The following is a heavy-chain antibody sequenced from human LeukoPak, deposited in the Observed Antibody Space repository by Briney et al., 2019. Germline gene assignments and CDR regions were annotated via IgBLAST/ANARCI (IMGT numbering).Heavy chain of an antibody. CDR2: INNSGST. CDR3: ARGGDYCRSTSCYFWFDP. Sequence: SETLSLTCAVYGGSFSNYYWSWIRQPPGKGLEWIGEINNSGSTNYNPSLKSRVTISVDTSKNHFSLKLSSVTAADTAVYYCARGGDYCRSTSCYFWFDPWGQGTLVTVSS. CDR1: GGSFSNYY. D-gene: IGHD2-2*01. J-gene: IGHJ5*02. V-gene: IGHV4-34*01.